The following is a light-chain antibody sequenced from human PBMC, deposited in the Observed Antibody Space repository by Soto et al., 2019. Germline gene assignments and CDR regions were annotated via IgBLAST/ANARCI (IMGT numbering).Light chain of an antibody. CDR1: SSDVGAYSY. J-gene: IGLJ3*02. V-gene: IGLV2-14*01. Sequence: QSALTQPASVSGSPGQSITISCTGTSSDVGAYSYVSWYQQHPGKAPKLMIYEVSNRPSGVPNRFSGSKSGNTASLTISGLQAEDEADYYCSSYTTSSTRVFGGGTKLTVL. CDR2: EVS. CDR3: SSYTTSSTRV.